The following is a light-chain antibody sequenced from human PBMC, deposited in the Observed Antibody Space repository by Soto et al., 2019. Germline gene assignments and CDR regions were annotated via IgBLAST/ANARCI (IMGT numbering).Light chain of an antibody. CDR2: RAS. CDR3: QQHAGSPWT. Sequence: EILLTQSPCTLSLSTGERATLSCRASQTVSNNYLVWYQHKPGRAPRLLIFRASIRAADIPDRFRGSGSGTDFTLTITRLEPEDFAVYYCQQHAGSPWTLGQGTKVDVK. V-gene: IGKV3-20*01. J-gene: IGKJ1*01. CDR1: QTVSNNY.